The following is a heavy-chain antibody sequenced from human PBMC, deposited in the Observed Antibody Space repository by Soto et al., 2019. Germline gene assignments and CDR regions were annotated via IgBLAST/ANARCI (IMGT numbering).Heavy chain of an antibody. CDR2: IRSKAYGGTT. Sequence: EVQLVESGGGLVQPGRSLRLSCTASGFTFGDYAMNWVRQAPGKGLEWLGFIRSKAYGGTTEFAASVKGRISISRDDSRSIADLELHSLKADDTGVYFCARAGNRFRTTNWLDPRGQGTLVTVSS. CDR3: ARAGNRFRTTNWLDP. V-gene: IGHV3-49*04. D-gene: IGHD1-7*01. J-gene: IGHJ5*02. CDR1: GFTFGDYA.